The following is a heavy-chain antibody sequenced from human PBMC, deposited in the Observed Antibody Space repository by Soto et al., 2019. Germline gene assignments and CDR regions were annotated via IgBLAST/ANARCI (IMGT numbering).Heavy chain of an antibody. V-gene: IGHV1-45*02. CDR2: ITPFSGDV. J-gene: IGHJ4*02. Sequence: QMQLVQSGAEVKKTGSSVTVSCKALGNTFSYRYLHWVRQAPGQALEWMGWITPFSGDVHYEQKFQDRVTLTRDRSINTAYMRMSSLRSEDTAIYFCASGGAGAGPFTWELPDHWGQGTLVTVSS. CDR3: ASGGAGAGPFTWELPDH. D-gene: IGHD1-26*01. CDR1: GNTFSYRY.